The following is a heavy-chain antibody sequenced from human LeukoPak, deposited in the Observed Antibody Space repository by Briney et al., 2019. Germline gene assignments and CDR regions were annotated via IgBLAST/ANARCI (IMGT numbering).Heavy chain of an antibody. D-gene: IGHD3-10*01. CDR3: AKAIWVAATSSWFCLDY. J-gene: IGHJ4*02. CDR2: ISSSSSYI. Sequence: GGSLRLSCAASGFTFSSYSMNWVRQAPGKGLEWVSSISSSSSYIYYADSVKGRFTISRDNAKNSLYLQMNNLRAEDTAVYYCAKAIWVAATSSWFCLDYWGQGTLVTVSS. CDR1: GFTFSSYS. V-gene: IGHV3-21*01.